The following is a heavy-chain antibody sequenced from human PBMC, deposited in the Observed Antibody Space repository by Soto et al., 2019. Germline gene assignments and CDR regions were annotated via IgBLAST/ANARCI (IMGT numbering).Heavy chain of an antibody. V-gene: IGHV3-7*01. CDR1: RFTFSSSW. CDR3: ARDPAFGAFDI. Sequence: HPGGSLRLSCAASRFTFSSSWMTWVRQAPGKGLEWVASINQDGSQDYYVDSVKGRFTISRDNARNSLYLQMDSLRAEDTAVFYCARDPAFGAFDIWGQGTMVTVSS. CDR2: INQDGSQD. J-gene: IGHJ3*02. D-gene: IGHD3-16*01.